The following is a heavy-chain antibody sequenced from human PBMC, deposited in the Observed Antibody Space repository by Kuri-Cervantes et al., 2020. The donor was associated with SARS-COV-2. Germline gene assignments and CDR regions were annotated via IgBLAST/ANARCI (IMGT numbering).Heavy chain of an antibody. Sequence: GGSLRLSCAASGFTFSSYAMSWVRQAPGKGLEWVSDISGSGGSTYYADSVKGRFTISRDNSKNTLYLQMNSLRAEDAALYYCAKDRDLVLDYWGQGTLVTVSS. V-gene: IGHV3-23*01. CDR1: GFTFSSYA. CDR3: AKDRDLVLDY. CDR2: ISGSGGST. J-gene: IGHJ4*02. D-gene: IGHD2-8*02.